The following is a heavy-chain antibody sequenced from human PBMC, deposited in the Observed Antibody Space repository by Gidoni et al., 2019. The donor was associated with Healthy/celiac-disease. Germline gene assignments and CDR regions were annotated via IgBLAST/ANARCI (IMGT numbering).Heavy chain of an antibody. J-gene: IGHJ3*02. CDR3: ARDLWVLGGNSDAFDI. CDR2: ISSSSSTI. V-gene: IGHV3-48*02. CDR1: GFTFSSYS. D-gene: IGHD2-21*02. Sequence: EVQLVESGGGLVQPGGSLRLSCAASGFTFSSYSMNWVRQAPGKGLEWVSYISSSSSTIYYADSVKGRFTISRDNAKNSLYLQMNSLRDEDTAVYYCARDLWVLGGNSDAFDIWGQGTMVTVSS.